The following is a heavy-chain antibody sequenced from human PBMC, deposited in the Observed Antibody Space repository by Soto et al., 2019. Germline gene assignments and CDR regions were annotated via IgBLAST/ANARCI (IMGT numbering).Heavy chain of an antibody. D-gene: IGHD1-7*01. V-gene: IGHV4-4*02. CDR3: ASRDPGTSVDY. CDR1: GGSFTSNNW. CDR2: IYRTGST. J-gene: IGHJ4*02. Sequence: SETLSLTCTVTGGSFTSNNWWTWVRQPPGQGLEWIGEIYRTGSTNYNPSLKSRVAISLDKYENQFSLKVTSLTAADTAVYYCASRDPGTSVDYWGQGTLVTVSS.